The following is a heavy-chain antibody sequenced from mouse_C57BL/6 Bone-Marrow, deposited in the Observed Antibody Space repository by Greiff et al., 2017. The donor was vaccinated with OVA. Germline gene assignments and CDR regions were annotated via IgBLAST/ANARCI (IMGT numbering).Heavy chain of an antibody. CDR3: ARLLYSNYVNYAMDY. CDR1: GFTFSDYY. J-gene: IGHJ4*01. V-gene: IGHV5-12*01. Sequence: DVQLVESGGGLVQPGGSLKLSCAASGFTFSDYYMYWVRQTPEKRLEWVAYISNGGGSTYYPDTVKGRFTISRDNAKNTLYLQMSRLKSEDTAMYYCARLLYSNYVNYAMDYWGQGTSVTVSS. D-gene: IGHD2-5*01. CDR2: ISNGGGST.